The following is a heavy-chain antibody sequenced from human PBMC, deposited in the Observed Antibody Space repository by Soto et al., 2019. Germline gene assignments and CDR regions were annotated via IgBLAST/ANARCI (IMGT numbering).Heavy chain of an antibody. CDR3: ARVFGFGGMDV. CDR1: SASISSSGYY. V-gene: IGHV4-31*03. CDR2: IYYSGST. D-gene: IGHD3-10*01. Sequence: SVTLSLTRTVSSASISSSGYYWSWIRQHPGKGLEWIGYIYYSGSTYYNPSLKSRVTISVDTSKNQFSLKLSSVTAADTAVYYCARVFGFGGMDVWGQGTTVT. J-gene: IGHJ6*02.